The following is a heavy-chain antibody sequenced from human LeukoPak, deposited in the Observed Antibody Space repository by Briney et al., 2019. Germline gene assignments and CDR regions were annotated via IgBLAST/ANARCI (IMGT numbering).Heavy chain of an antibody. J-gene: IGHJ4*02. CDR1: GFTFSSYS. D-gene: IGHD3-10*01. V-gene: IGHV3-48*04. CDR2: FSSSSSTI. CDR3: ARDGDLDDPFDY. Sequence: GGSLRLSCAASGFTFSSYSMNWVRQAPGKGLEWVSYFSSSSSTIYYADSVKGRFTISRDNAKNSLYLQMNSLRAEDTAVYYCARDGDLDDPFDYWGQGTLVTVSS.